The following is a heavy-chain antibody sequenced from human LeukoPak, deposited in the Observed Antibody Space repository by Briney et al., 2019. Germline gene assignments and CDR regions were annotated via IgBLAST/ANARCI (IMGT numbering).Heavy chain of an antibody. J-gene: IGHJ4*02. Sequence: PGGSLRLSCAASGFTFSNAWMSWVRQAPGKGLEWVGRIKSKTDGGTTDYAAPVKGRFTISRDDSKNTLYLQMNSLKIEDTGVYYCTTGITLRARPLDYWGQGTLVTVSS. V-gene: IGHV3-15*01. D-gene: IGHD1-14*01. CDR2: IKSKTDGGTT. CDR1: GFTFSNAW. CDR3: TTGITLRARPLDY.